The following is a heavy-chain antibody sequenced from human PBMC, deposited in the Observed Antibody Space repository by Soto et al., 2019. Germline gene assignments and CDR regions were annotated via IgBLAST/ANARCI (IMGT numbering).Heavy chain of an antibody. Sequence: PSETLSLTCSVSGGSISSGDYYWSWIRQPPGKGLEWIGYIYYSGSTYYNPSLKSRVTISVDTSKNQFSLKLSSVTAADTAVYYCARIIVTTARGALGLFDYRGQGTLVTVSS. V-gene: IGHV4-30-4*01. CDR3: ARIIVTTARGALGLFDY. CDR1: GGSISSGDYY. J-gene: IGHJ4*02. CDR2: IYYSGST. D-gene: IGHD4-17*01.